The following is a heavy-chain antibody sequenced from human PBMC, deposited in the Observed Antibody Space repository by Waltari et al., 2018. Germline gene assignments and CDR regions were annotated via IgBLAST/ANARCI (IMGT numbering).Heavy chain of an antibody. D-gene: IGHD5-12*01. CDR2: IFPGDSDT. V-gene: IGHV5-51*03. J-gene: IGHJ4*02. CDR1: ESSFTNYW. Sequence: EVQLVQSGAGVKKPGESLTISCKGSESSFTNYWIGCVRQMPGKGLEWMGVIFPGDSDTRYNPSFQGQVTISAAKSISTAYLHWGSLKASDTAMYYCALARGGGYDWLAYWGQGTLVTVSS. CDR3: ALARGGGYDWLAY.